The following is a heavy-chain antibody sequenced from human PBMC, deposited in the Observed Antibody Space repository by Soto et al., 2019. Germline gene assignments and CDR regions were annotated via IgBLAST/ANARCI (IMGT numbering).Heavy chain of an antibody. CDR1: GGSFSGYY. V-gene: IGHV4-34*01. Sequence: SETLSLTCAVYGGSFSGYYWTWIRQPPGTGLEWIGEINHSGSTNYNPSLKSRVTISVDTSKNQFSLKLTSVTAADTAVYYCARNSGSYYRWFDPWGQGTLVTVSS. CDR3: ARNSGSYYRWFDP. CDR2: INHSGST. D-gene: IGHD1-26*01. J-gene: IGHJ5*02.